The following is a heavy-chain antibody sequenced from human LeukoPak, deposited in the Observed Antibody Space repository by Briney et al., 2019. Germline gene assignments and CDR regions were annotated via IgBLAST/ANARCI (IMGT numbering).Heavy chain of an antibody. CDR3: ARGRTVVRGVNELGY. D-gene: IGHD3-10*01. Sequence: GGSLRLSCAASGFTFSDHYMDWVRQAPGKGLEWVGRSRNRAKSYTTDYAASVRGRFTISRDDSQNSLYLQMRSLKTEDTAVYYCARGRTVVRGVNELGYWGQGTLVTVSS. V-gene: IGHV3-72*01. CDR1: GFTFSDHY. J-gene: IGHJ4*02. CDR2: SRNRAKSYTT.